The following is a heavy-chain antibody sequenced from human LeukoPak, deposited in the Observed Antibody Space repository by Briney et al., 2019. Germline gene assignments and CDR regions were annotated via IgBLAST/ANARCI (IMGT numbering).Heavy chain of an antibody. V-gene: IGHV3-21*01. J-gene: IGHJ6*02. CDR1: GFTFSSYT. CDR3: TRDQGYNYGSFYYYHGMDV. CDR2: TSSASSYI. Sequence: GGSLRLSCAASGFTFSSYTMNWVRQAPGKGLEWVSSTSSASSYIYHVDSVRGRFTIPRDNAKDSLYLQMDSLRAEDTAVYYCTRDQGYNYGSFYYYHGMDVWGQGTTVTVSS. D-gene: IGHD5-18*01.